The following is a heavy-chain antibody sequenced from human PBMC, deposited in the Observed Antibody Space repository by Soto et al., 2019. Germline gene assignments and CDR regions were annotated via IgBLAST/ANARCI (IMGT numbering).Heavy chain of an antibody. CDR1: GGAVSSGSYN. CDR2: SDYSGST. V-gene: IGHV4-61*01. D-gene: IGHD3-3*01. J-gene: IGHJ4*02. Sequence: KAGETLSLTCTVSGGAVSSGSYNWSWMRQGTGKGREGNGCSDYSGSTNYNPALKRRATISVDTSKNQFSLKLSSVTAADTAVYYCARGYYDFWSGSPPFEYWGQGTLVTVSS. CDR3: ARGYYDFWSGSPPFEY.